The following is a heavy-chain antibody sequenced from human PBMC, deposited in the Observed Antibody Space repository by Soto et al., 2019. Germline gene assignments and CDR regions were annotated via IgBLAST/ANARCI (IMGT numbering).Heavy chain of an antibody. Sequence: EVQLVESGGGLVKPGGSLRLSCAASGFAFSTYSMNWVRQAPGKGLEWVSSISSSSAYIYYADSVKGRFTISRDNAKNSLYLQMNSLRAEDTAVYYCARDMGGHAVYFQHWGQGTLATVSS. V-gene: IGHV3-21*01. J-gene: IGHJ1*01. CDR1: GFAFSTYS. CDR2: ISSSSAYI. D-gene: IGHD3-16*01. CDR3: ARDMGGHAVYFQH.